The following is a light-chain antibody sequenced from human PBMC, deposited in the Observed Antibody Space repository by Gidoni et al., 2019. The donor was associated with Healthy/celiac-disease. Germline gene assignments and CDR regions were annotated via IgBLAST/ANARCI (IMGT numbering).Light chain of an antibody. V-gene: IGKV4-1*01. Sequence: DTVMTQAPDSLAGSLCERATINCKSSQSVLYSSNNQNYLAWYMQKPGQPPKLLLYWESTRESGVPDRFSGRGSGTDFTLTISRLHSEDVAVYYCQRYYSTPRTFGQGTKVEIK. CDR1: QSVLYSSNNQNY. CDR2: WES. CDR3: QRYYSTPRT. J-gene: IGKJ1*01.